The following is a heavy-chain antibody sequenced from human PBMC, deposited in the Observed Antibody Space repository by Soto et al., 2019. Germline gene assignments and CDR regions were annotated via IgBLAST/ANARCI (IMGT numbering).Heavy chain of an antibody. CDR2: ISAYNGNT. Sequence: EASVKVSCKASGYTFTSYGISWVRQAPGQGLEWMGWISAYNGNTNYAQKLQGRVTMTTDTSTSTAYMELRSLRSDDTAVYYCARGSYGDYVWWFDPWGQGTLVTVSS. CDR1: GYTFTSYG. CDR3: ARGSYGDYVWWFDP. V-gene: IGHV1-18*01. D-gene: IGHD4-17*01. J-gene: IGHJ5*02.